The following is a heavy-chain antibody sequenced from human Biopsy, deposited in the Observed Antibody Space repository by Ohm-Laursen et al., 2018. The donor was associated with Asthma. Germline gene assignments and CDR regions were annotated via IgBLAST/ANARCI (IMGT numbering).Heavy chain of an antibody. CDR2: INSVFGTT. CDR3: ARKAGSCISRTCYSLDF. Sequence: SSVKVSCKSLGGTFNTYVIGWVRQAPGQGLEWMGGINSVFGTTTYPQKFQDRVTITADDSTSTVYMELSSLRSEDTAVYYCARKAGSCISRTCYSLDFWGQGTLVTVS. J-gene: IGHJ4*02. V-gene: IGHV1-69*01. CDR1: GGTFNTYV. D-gene: IGHD2-2*01.